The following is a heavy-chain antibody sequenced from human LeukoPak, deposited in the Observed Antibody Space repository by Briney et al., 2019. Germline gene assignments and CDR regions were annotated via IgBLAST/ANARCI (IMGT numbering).Heavy chain of an antibody. CDR2: IYYSGST. CDR1: GGSISSYY. CDR3: ARDRYSSGWRINDAFDI. Sequence: SETLSLTCTVSGGSISSYYWSWIRQPPGKGLEWIGYIYYSGSTNYNPSLKSRVTISVDTSKNQFSLKLSSVTAADTAVYYCARDRYSSGWRINDAFDIWGQGTMVTVSS. J-gene: IGHJ3*02. V-gene: IGHV4-59*01. D-gene: IGHD6-19*01.